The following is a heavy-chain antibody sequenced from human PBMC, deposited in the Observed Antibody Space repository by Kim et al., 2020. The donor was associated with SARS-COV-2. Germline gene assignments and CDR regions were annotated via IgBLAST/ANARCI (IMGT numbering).Heavy chain of an antibody. CDR3: AKVSTGSAYYDFWSGYYHVFDP. CDR2: ISGSGGST. V-gene: IGHV3-23*01. D-gene: IGHD3-3*01. J-gene: IGHJ5*02. Sequence: GGSLRLSCAASGFTFSSYAMSWVRQAPGKGLEWVSAISGSGGSTYYADSVKGRFTISRDNSKNTLYLQMNSLRAEDTAVYYCAKVSTGSAYYDFWSGYYHVFDPWGQGTLVTVSS. CDR1: GFTFSSYA.